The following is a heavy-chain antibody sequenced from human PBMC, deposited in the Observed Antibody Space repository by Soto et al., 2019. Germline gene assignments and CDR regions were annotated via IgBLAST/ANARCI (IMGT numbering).Heavy chain of an antibody. D-gene: IGHD1-1*01. V-gene: IGHV1-18*01. J-gene: IGHJ5*01. CDR2: ISVFNGYA. Sequence: QVQLVQSGPELKKPGASVKVSCKTFGYSFHNSGISWVRQAPGQGLEWMGWISVFNGYAHYAQKFQGRVIMTADTFTHTAYMELRGLISDDTAMYDCSKNGTTWFASWGQGSPVTVSS. CDR3: SKNGTTWFAS. CDR1: GYSFHNSG.